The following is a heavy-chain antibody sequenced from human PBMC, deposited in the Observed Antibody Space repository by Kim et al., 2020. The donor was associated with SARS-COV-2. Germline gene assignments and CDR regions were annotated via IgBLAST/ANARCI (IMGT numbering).Heavy chain of an antibody. CDR1: GFTFSSYW. CDR2: INNDGSST. Sequence: GGSLRLSCAASGFTFSSYWMHWVRQAPGKGLVWVSRINNDGSSTTYADSVKGRFTISRDNAKNTLYLQMNSLRAEETAVYYCARGSSGSYPRAFDIWGQGTMVTVSS. CDR3: ARGSSGSYPRAFDI. J-gene: IGHJ3*02. D-gene: IGHD1-26*01. V-gene: IGHV3-74*01.